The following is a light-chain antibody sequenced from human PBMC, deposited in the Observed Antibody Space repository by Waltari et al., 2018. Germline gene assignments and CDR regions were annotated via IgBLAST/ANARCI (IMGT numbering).Light chain of an antibody. CDR3: QQYNNWPPAYT. CDR1: QSVSSN. Sequence: EIVMPQSPATLSVSPGERAPLSCRASQSVSSNLAWYQQKPGQAPRLLIYGASTRATGIPARFRGSGSGTEFTLTISSLQSEDFAVYFCQQYNNWPPAYTFGQGTKLEIK. J-gene: IGKJ2*01. CDR2: GAS. V-gene: IGKV3-15*01.